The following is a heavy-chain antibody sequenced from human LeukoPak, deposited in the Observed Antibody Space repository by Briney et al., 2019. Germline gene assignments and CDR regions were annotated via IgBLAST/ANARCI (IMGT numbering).Heavy chain of an antibody. J-gene: IGHJ4*02. V-gene: IGHV3-21*01. CDR1: GFTFSSYS. CDR3: AKESGTRAPFDY. Sequence: GGSLRLSCAASGFTFSSYSMNWVRQAPGKGLEWVSSISSSSSYIYYADSVKGRFTVSRDNSRNTLYLQMNSLTTEDTAVYYCAKESGTRAPFDYWGQGSLVTVSS. CDR2: ISSSSSYI. D-gene: IGHD3-10*01.